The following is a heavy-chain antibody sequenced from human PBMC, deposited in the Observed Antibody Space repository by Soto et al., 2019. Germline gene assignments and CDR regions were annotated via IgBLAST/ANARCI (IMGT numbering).Heavy chain of an antibody. V-gene: IGHV2-5*02. CDR1: GFSLSTSGVG. Sequence: QITLKESGPTLVKPTQTLTLTCTFSGFSLSTSGVGVGWIRQPPGKALEWLALIYWDDDKRYSPSLKSRLTITKDTSKNQVVLTMTIMDPVDTATYYCAHRTYYYDSSGYQKGGFDYWGQGTLVTVSS. CDR3: AHRTYYYDSSGYQKGGFDY. CDR2: IYWDDDK. J-gene: IGHJ4*02. D-gene: IGHD3-22*01.